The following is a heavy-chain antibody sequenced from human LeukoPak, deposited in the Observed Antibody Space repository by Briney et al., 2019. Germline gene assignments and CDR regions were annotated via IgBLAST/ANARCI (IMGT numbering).Heavy chain of an antibody. CDR3: ARGGGLDV. J-gene: IGHJ6*02. D-gene: IGHD3-16*01. V-gene: IGHV3-74*01. CDR2: INSDGSIT. Sequence: GGSLRLSCAASGFTFTTYWMHWVRQAPGKGLVWVSHINSDGSITSYADSVKGRFTISRDNAKNTLYLQMNSLRAEDTAVYFCARGGGLDVWGQGTTVTVSS. CDR1: GFTFTTYW.